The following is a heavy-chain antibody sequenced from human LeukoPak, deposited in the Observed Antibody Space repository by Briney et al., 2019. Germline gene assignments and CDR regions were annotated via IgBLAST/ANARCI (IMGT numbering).Heavy chain of an antibody. CDR2: IIPIFGTA. Sequence: SVKVSCKASGGTFSSYAISWVRQAPGQGLEWMGGIIPIFGTANYAQKFQGRVTITADESTSTAYMELSSLRSEDTAVYYCARGLPSDYDFWSGYSRYFDYWGQGTLVTVSS. CDR1: GGTFSSYA. V-gene: IGHV1-69*13. J-gene: IGHJ4*02. CDR3: ARGLPSDYDFWSGYSRYFDY. D-gene: IGHD3-3*01.